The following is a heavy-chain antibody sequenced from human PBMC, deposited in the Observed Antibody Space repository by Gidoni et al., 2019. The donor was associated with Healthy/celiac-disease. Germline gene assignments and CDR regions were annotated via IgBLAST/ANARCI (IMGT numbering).Heavy chain of an antibody. CDR1: GGSISSSSYY. D-gene: IGHD1-20*01. V-gene: IGHV4-39*01. J-gene: IGHJ4*02. Sequence: QLQLQESGPGLVKPSETLSLTCTVPGGSISSSSYYWGWIRQPPGKGLEWIGSIYYSGSTYYNPSLKSRVTISVDTSKNQFSLKLSSVTAADTAVYYCARRPITSAFDYWGQGTLVTVSS. CDR3: ARRPITSAFDY. CDR2: IYYSGST.